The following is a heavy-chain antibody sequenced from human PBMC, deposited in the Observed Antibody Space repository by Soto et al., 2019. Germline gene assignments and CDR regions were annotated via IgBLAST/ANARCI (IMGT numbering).Heavy chain of an antibody. V-gene: IGHV3-20*04. D-gene: IGHD2-2*01. CDR1: GFTFDDYG. J-gene: IGHJ4*02. CDR2: INWNGGST. CDR3: ARDFSLAVGYCSSTSCYEREAPDAYFDY. Sequence: PGGSLRLSCAASGFTFDDYGMSWVRQAPGKGLEWVSGINWNGGSTGYADSVKGRFTISRDNAKNSLYLQMNSLRAEDTALYYCARDFSLAVGYCSSTSCYEREAPDAYFDYWGQGTLVTVS.